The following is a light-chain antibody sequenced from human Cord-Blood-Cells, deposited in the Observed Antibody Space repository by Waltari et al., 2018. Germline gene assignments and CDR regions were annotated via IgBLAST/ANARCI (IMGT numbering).Light chain of an antibody. CDR3: QQSYSTPYT. CDR2: AAS. CDR1: QRISSY. Sequence: DIQMTQSPSCLSASGGDRGTITCRASQRISSYLNWYQQKPGQAPKLLIYAASSLQSGVPARFSGSGSGTDFTLTISSLQPEDFATYYCQQSYSTPYTFGQGTKLEIK. J-gene: IGKJ2*01. V-gene: IGKV1-39*01.